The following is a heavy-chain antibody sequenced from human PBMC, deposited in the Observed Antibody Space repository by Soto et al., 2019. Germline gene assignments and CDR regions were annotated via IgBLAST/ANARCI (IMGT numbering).Heavy chain of an antibody. CDR1: GFTFSSYW. CDR3: VRSVGLRFHYFDY. J-gene: IGHJ4*02. CDR2: INTDGSST. D-gene: IGHD4-17*01. V-gene: IGHV3-74*01. Sequence: EVQLVESGGGLVQPGGSLRLSCVASGFTFSSYWMHWVRQAPGKGPVWVSRINTDGSSTTYADSVKGRFTISRDNAKNTLYLQMNSLRAEDTAVYYCVRSVGLRFHYFDYRGQGTLVTVSS.